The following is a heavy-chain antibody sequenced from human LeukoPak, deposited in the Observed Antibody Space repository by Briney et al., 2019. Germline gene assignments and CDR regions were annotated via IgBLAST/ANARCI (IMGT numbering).Heavy chain of an antibody. J-gene: IGHJ5*02. V-gene: IGHV3-21*01. CDR3: ARDADSSGWNNWFDP. Sequence: GGSLRLSCAASGFTFSSYSMNWVRQAPGKGLEWVSSISSSSYIYYADSVKGRFTISRDNAKNSLYLQMNSLRAEDTAVYYCARDADSSGWNNWFDPWGQGTLVTVSS. D-gene: IGHD6-19*01. CDR1: GFTFSSYS. CDR2: ISSSSYI.